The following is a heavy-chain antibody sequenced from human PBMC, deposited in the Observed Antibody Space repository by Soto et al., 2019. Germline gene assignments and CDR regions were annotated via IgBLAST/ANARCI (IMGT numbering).Heavy chain of an antibody. CDR1: GGTFSSYA. Sequence: ASVKVSCKASGGTFSSYAISWVRQAPGQGLEWMGGIIPIFGTANYAQKFQGRVTITADESTSTAYMELSSLRSEDTAVYYCARELVPAAMEYNWFDPWGQGTLVTVSS. J-gene: IGHJ5*02. CDR2: IIPIFGTA. V-gene: IGHV1-69*13. D-gene: IGHD2-2*01. CDR3: ARELVPAAMEYNWFDP.